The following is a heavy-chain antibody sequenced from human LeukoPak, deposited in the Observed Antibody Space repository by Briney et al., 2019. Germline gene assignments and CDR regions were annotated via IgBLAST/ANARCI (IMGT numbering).Heavy chain of an antibody. V-gene: IGHV1-2*02. CDR3: ARGEYSSGWGFDP. Sequence: GASVKVSCKASGYTFTGSYMHWVRQAPGQGLEWMGWINPNSGGTNYAQKFQGRVTITRDTSASTAYMELSSLRSEDTAVYYCARGEYSSGWGFDPWGQGTLVTVSS. D-gene: IGHD6-19*01. CDR1: GYTFTGSY. J-gene: IGHJ5*02. CDR2: INPNSGGT.